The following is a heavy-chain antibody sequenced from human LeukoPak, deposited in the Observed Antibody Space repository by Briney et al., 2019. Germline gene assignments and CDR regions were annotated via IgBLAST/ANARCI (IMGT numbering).Heavy chain of an antibody. CDR1: GFTFSSYS. Sequence: GGPLRLSYAASGFTFSSYSMNWVRQPPGKGLEYFSSIKSSSSYISYAVSVKGRFTISRDNAKNSLYLQMNSLRAEDRAVYYCARDQKLLWFGESPFDYWGQGPLVTVSS. V-gene: IGHV3-21*01. CDR3: ARDQKLLWFGESPFDY. D-gene: IGHD3-10*01. CDR2: IKSSSSYI. J-gene: IGHJ4*02.